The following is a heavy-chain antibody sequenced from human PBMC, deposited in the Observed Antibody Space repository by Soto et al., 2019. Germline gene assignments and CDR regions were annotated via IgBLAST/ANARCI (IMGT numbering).Heavy chain of an antibody. Sequence: ETLSLTCAVSGASISGSYYYWAWLRQSPGRGPEWIGSVFYTGFTSYNPSVESGGSVSVDTSKSQFSLKLSAVSAAETAVYYCAASHRAYNLNYFDHWGQGALVTVSS. J-gene: IGHJ4*02. V-gene: IGHV4-39*01. CDR3: AASHRAYNLNYFDH. D-gene: IGHD1-20*01. CDR2: VFYTGFT. CDR1: GASISGSYYY.